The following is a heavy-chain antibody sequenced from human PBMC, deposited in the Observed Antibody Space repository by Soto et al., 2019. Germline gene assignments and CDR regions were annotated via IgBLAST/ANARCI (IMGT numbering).Heavy chain of an antibody. CDR1: GFTFSSSA. CDR2: LSGSGGTA. J-gene: IGHJ4*02. CDR3: AKNWGGDGYTNFDY. Sequence: DVQLLESGGGLVQPGGSLRLSCAASGFTFSSSAMSWVRQAPGKGLEWVSGLSGSGGTAYYADSVKGRFTISRDNSKNTLYLQMNSLRAEDTALYYCAKNWGGDGYTNFDYWGQGTLVTVSS. D-gene: IGHD2-21*02. V-gene: IGHV3-23*01.